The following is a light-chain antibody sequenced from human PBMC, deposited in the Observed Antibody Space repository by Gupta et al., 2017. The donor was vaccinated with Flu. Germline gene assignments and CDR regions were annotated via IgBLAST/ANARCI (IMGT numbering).Light chain of an antibody. J-gene: IGKJ4*01. CDR3: QQYAADPLT. Sequence: PSSPSASVRDRVTSTNQAIDDISKYLNLYQHSPRETPNVLIYYASNSQIRVPSRYSGSAFLTYFTCTILILPPQDFATYYCQQYAADPLTFGGWTKVEIK. CDR1: DDISKY. CDR2: YAS. V-gene: IGKV1-33*01.